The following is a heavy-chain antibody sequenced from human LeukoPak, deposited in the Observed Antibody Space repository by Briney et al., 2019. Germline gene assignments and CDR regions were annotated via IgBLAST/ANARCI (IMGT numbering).Heavy chain of an antibody. CDR2: IYTSGST. D-gene: IGHD3-10*01. CDR3: ARDLLGFDY. CDR1: GGSISSGSYY. J-gene: IGHJ4*02. V-gene: IGHV4-61*02. Sequence: SETLSLTCTVSGGSISSGSYYWSWIRQPAGTGLEWIGRIYTSGSTNYNPSLKSRVTISVDTSKNQFSLKLSSVTAADTAVYYCARDLLGFDYWGQGTLVTVSS.